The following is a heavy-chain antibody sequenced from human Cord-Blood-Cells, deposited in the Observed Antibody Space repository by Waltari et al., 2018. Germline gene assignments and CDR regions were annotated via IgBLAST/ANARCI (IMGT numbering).Heavy chain of an antibody. Sequence: QVQLQESGPGLVKPSETLSLTCPVSGGSISSYYCRWIRQPAGQGLEWIGRIYTSGSTNYNPSLKSRVTMSVDTSKNQFSLKLSSVTAADTAVYYCARGSGYDLDWYFDLWGRGTLVTVSS. J-gene: IGHJ2*01. D-gene: IGHD5-12*01. CDR1: GGSISSYY. V-gene: IGHV4-4*07. CDR2: IYTSGST. CDR3: ARGSGYDLDWYFDL.